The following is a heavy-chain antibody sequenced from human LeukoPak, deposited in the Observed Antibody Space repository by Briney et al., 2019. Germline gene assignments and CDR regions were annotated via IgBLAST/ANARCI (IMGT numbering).Heavy chain of an antibody. J-gene: IGHJ4*02. Sequence: GESLKISCKGSGYSFTSYWIGWVRQMPGKGLEWMGIIYPGDSDTRYSPSFQGQVTISADKSISTASLQWSSLKASDTAMYYCARHPLGYCSGGSCYSEGFFDYWGQGTLVTVPS. D-gene: IGHD2-15*01. CDR2: IYPGDSDT. CDR3: ARHPLGYCSGGSCYSEGFFDY. CDR1: GYSFTSYW. V-gene: IGHV5-51*01.